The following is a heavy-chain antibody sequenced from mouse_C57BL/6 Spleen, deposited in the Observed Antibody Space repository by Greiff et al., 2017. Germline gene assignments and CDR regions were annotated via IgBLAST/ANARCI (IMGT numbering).Heavy chain of an antibody. Sequence: QVQLQQPGAELVMPGASVKLSCKASGYTFTSYWMHWVKQRPGQGLEWIGEIDPSDSYTNYNQKFKGKSTLTVDKSSSTAYMQLSSLTSEDSAVYYCARWAQATIYAMDYWGQGTSVTVSS. D-gene: IGHD3-2*02. V-gene: IGHV1-69*01. CDR1: GYTFTSYW. J-gene: IGHJ4*01. CDR2: IDPSDSYT. CDR3: ARWAQATIYAMDY.